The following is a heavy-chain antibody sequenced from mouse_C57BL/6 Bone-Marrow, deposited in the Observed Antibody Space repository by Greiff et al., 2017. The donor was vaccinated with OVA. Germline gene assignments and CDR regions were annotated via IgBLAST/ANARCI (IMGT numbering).Heavy chain of an antibody. CDR1: GYTFTDYE. J-gene: IGHJ2*01. Sequence: QVQLKQSGAELVRPGASVTLSCKASGYTFTDYEMHWVKQTPVHGLEWIGAIDPENGGTAYNPKFKGKAILTADKSSSPAYMELRSLTSEYSAVYYCTRSYSNYGDFDDWGQGTTRTVSS. CDR3: TRSYSNYGDFDD. D-gene: IGHD2-5*01. CDR2: IDPENGGT. V-gene: IGHV1-15*01.